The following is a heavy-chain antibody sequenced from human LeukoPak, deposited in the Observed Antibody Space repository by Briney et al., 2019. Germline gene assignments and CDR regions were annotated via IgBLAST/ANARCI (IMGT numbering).Heavy chain of an antibody. CDR3: ARTRGTYYYDSSGSDWYFDL. CDR1: GFTSSSYD. V-gene: IGHV3-13*04. J-gene: IGHJ2*01. D-gene: IGHD3-22*01. CDR2: FGTAGDT. Sequence: GGSLRFSGAASGFTSSSYDRHWVRQAPGKGLKWVSAFGTAGDTYYPGSVKGRFTISRENAKNSLYLQMNSLRAGDTAVYYCARTRGTYYYDSSGSDWYFDLWGRGTLVTVSS.